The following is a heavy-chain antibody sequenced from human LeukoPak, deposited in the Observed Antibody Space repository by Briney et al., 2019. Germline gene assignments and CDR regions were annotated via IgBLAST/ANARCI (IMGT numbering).Heavy chain of an antibody. CDR3: ARNPPYCTSTSCYNDY. D-gene: IGHD2-2*02. CDR1: GYTFTIYY. V-gene: IGHV1-2*02. CDR2: INPNSGAT. Sequence: ASVKVSCKASGYTFTIYYMHWVRQAAGQGLEWMGWINPNSGATSYAQRFQGRVTMTRDTSISTAYRELSGLTSDDTAVYYCARNPPYCTSTSCYNDYWGQGTLVTVSS. J-gene: IGHJ4*02.